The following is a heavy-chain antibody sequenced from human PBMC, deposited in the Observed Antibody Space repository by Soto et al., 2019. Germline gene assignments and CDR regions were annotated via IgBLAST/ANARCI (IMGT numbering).Heavy chain of an antibody. Sequence: EVQLVESGGGSVQPGRSLRLSCAASGFTFDDYSMHWVRQAPGKGLEWVSGISWDSGSIGYADSVKGRFTISRDNAKHSLYLQMNSLRAEDTASYYCAKGDWEWLDEEECSWDIWSKGAMVTVSS. J-gene: IGHJ3*02. CDR2: ISWDSGSI. CDR1: GFTFDDYS. CDR3: AKGDWEWLDEEECSWDI. V-gene: IGHV3-9*01. D-gene: IGHD6-19*01.